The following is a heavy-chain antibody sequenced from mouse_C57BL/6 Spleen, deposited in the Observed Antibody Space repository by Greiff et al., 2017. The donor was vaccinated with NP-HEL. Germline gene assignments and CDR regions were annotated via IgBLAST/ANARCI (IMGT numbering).Heavy chain of an antibody. V-gene: IGHV1-80*01. CDR2: IYPGDGDT. CDR3: ASPEGPDYSWFAY. J-gene: IGHJ3*01. D-gene: IGHD2-13*01. CDR1: GYAFSSYW. Sequence: QVQLQQSGAELVKPGASVKISCKASGYAFSSYWMNWVKQRPGKGLEWIGQIYPGDGDTNYNGKFKGKATLTADKSSSTAYMQLSSLTSEDSAVYFCASPEGPDYSWFAYWGQGTLVTVSA.